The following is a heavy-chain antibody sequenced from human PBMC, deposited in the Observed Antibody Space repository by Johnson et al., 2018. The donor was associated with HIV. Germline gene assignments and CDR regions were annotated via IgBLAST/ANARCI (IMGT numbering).Heavy chain of an antibody. V-gene: IGHV3-11*05. J-gene: IGHJ3*02. CDR2: ISSGGST. Sequence: VQLVESGGDLVKPGGSLRVSCLASGFVFSDSHMSWIRQAPGKGLEWISYISSGGSTGYADSVKGRFTISRDNAKNSLYLQMNSLRAEDTAVYYCTTSRWDYGGSFDIWGQGTMVTVSS. D-gene: IGHD4-23*01. CDR3: TTSRWDYGGSFDI. CDR1: GFVFSDSH.